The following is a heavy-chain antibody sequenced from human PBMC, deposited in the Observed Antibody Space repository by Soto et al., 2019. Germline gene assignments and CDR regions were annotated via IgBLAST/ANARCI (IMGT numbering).Heavy chain of an antibody. CDR1: GFTFDDYT. D-gene: IGHD1-26*01. V-gene: IGHV3-43*01. J-gene: IGHJ6*02. Sequence: GSLRLSCAASGFTFDDYTMHWVRQAPGKGLEWVSLISWDGGSTYYADSVKGRFTISRDNSKNSLYLQMNSLRTEDTALYYCAKDRGRSGSSYYYGMDVWGQGTTVTVSS. CDR3: AKDRGRSGSSYYYGMDV. CDR2: ISWDGGST.